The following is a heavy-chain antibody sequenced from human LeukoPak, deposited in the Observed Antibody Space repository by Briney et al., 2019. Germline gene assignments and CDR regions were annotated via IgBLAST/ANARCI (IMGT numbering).Heavy chain of an antibody. Sequence: ASVKVSCKASGGTFSSYVISWVRQAPGQGLEWMGGIIPIFGTANYAQRFQGRVTITADESTSTAYMELSSLRSEDTAVYYCARDNVVVPAAGDAFDIWGQGTMVTVSS. V-gene: IGHV1-69*13. CDR3: ARDNVVVPAAGDAFDI. D-gene: IGHD2-2*01. CDR2: IIPIFGTA. J-gene: IGHJ3*02. CDR1: GGTFSSYV.